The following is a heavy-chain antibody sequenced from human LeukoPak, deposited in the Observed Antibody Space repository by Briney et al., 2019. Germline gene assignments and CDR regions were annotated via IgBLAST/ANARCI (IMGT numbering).Heavy chain of an antibody. J-gene: IGHJ5*02. CDR1: GFTFSSYW. D-gene: IGHD6-6*01. CDR2: IKQDGSEK. V-gene: IGHV3-7*01. Sequence: GGSLRLSCAASGFTFSSYWMSWVRQAPGKGLEWVANIKQDGSEKYYVDSVKGRFTTSRDNAKNSLYLQMNSLRAEDTAVYYCARPTLQYSSSSPFDPWGQGTLVTVSS. CDR3: ARPTLQYSSSSPFDP.